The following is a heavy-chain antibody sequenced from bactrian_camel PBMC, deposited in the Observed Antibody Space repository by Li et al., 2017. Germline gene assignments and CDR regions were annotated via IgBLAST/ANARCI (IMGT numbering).Heavy chain of an antibody. CDR1: INTFSSKC. Sequence: DVQLVESGGGLVQAGGSLRLSCAASINTFSSKCVGWFRQAPGQEREGVAAIDSGGSSTYYADFVKGRFTISRDNAKNTVYLQLNSLKTEDTAVYYCAKGTRHTIVVVTATRKHLPTGAGDPGHRL. CDR2: IDSGGSST. CDR3: AKGTRHTIVVVTATRKHLPT. D-gene: IGHD2*01. V-gene: IGHV3S40*01. J-gene: IGHJ4*01.